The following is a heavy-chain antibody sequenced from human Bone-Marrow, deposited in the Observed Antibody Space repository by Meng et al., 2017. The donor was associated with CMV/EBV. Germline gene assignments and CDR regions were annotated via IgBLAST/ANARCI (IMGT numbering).Heavy chain of an antibody. D-gene: IGHD3-22*01. CDR1: GFTFNSYA. V-gene: IGHV3-23*01. CDR3: AKDSSGSIGYFFDY. J-gene: IGHJ4*02. CDR2: ISGDGTST. Sequence: GGSLRLSCAASGFTFNSYAMSWVRQAPGKGLEWVSVISGDGTSTYYADSVKGRFTMSRDNSKNTLYLQMNNLRVEDTAVYYCAKDSSGSIGYFFDYWGLGTVVTVPS.